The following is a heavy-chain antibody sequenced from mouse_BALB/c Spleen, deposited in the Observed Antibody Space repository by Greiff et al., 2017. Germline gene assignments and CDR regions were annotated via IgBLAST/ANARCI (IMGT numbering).Heavy chain of an antibody. V-gene: IGHV3-6*02. CDR1: GYSITSGYY. CDR2: ISYDGSN. J-gene: IGHJ4*01. Sequence: EVKLVESGPGLVKPSQSLSLTCSVTGYSITSGYYWNWIRQFPGNKLEWMGYISYDGSNNYNPSLKNRISITRDTSKNQFFLKLNSVTTEDTATYYCARSSYPYYYAMDYWGQGTSVTVSS. CDR3: ARSSYPYYYAMDY. D-gene: IGHD1-1*01.